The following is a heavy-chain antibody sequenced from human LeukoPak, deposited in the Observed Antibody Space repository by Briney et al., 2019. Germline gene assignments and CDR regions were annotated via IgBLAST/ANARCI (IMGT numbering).Heavy chain of an antibody. V-gene: IGHV1-69*01. CDR3: ASPYDNAFDI. CDR1: GGTFSSYA. CDR2: IIPIFGTA. Sequence: ASVKVSCKASGGTFSSYAISWVRQAPGQGLEWMGGIIPIFGTANYAQKFQGRVTITADESTSTAYMELSSLRSEDTAVYYCASPYDNAFDIWGQGTMVTVSS. D-gene: IGHD3-9*01. J-gene: IGHJ3*02.